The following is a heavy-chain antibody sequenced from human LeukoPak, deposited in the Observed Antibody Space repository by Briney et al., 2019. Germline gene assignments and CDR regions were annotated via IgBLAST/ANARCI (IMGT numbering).Heavy chain of an antibody. Sequence: TGGSLRLSCAASGFTFSSYAMSWVRQAPGKGLEWVSATSTRGGSTYYADSVEGRFTISRDNSKNTLYLQMNSLGAEDTAVYYCAKPYSSGWSPFDYWGQGTLVTVSS. J-gene: IGHJ4*02. V-gene: IGHV3-23*01. CDR2: TSTRGGST. CDR1: GFTFSSYA. CDR3: AKPYSSGWSPFDY. D-gene: IGHD6-19*01.